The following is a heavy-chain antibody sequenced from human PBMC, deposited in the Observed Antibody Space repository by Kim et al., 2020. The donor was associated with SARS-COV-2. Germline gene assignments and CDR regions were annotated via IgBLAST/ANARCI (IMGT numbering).Heavy chain of an antibody. J-gene: IGHJ6*02. Sequence: SETLSLTCTVSGGSISSGGYYWSWIRQHPGKGLEWIGYIYYSGSTYYNPSLKSRVTISVDTSKNQFSLKLSSVTAADTAVYYCARESPRSPEYSYAPGYGMDVWGQGTTVTVSS. CDR3: ARESPRSPEYSYAPGYGMDV. V-gene: IGHV4-31*03. CDR2: IYYSGST. D-gene: IGHD5-18*01. CDR1: GGSISSGGYY.